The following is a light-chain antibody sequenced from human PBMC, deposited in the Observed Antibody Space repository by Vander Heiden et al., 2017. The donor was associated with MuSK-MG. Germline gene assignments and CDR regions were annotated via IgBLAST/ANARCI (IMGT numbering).Light chain of an antibody. CDR2: EVN. V-gene: IGLV2-8*01. J-gene: IGLJ1*01. CDR1: SSDIGEYKS. Sequence: QSALTQPPSASGSPGQSVTIPCRGTSSDIGEYKSVSWYQPHPGKAPTLIVFEVNRRPSGVPDRFSGSKSGNTASLTVSGLQADDEADYYCSSFTGSTNVFGSGTKVTVL. CDR3: SSFTGSTNV.